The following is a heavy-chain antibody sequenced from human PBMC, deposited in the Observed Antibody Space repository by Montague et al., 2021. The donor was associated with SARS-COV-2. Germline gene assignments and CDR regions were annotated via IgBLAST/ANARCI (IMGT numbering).Heavy chain of an antibody. Sequence: SETLSLTCAVSGGSISSSNWWSWVRQPPGKGLEWIGEIYHSGSTNYNPGLKSRATISVDKSKNQFSLKLSSVTAADTAVYYCARGWNYDYWGQGTLVTVSS. J-gene: IGHJ4*02. D-gene: IGHD6-19*01. CDR3: ARGWNYDY. CDR2: IYHSGST. CDR1: GGSISSSNW. V-gene: IGHV4-4*02.